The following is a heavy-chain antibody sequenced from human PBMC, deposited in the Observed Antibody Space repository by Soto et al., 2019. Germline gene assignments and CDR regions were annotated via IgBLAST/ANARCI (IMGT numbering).Heavy chain of an antibody. V-gene: IGHV3-15*01. J-gene: IGHJ4*02. D-gene: IGHD1-1*01. CDR3: TTDPDQRGLERPSDY. CDR2: IKSKTDGGIT. Sequence: PGGSLRLSCAGSGFTFFYAWMSWVRQAPGKGLEWVGRIKSKTDGGITDYAAPVKGRFTISRDDSKNTLYLQMNSLKTEDAAVYYCTTDPDQRGLERPSDYWGQGTLVTVSS. CDR1: GFTFFYAW.